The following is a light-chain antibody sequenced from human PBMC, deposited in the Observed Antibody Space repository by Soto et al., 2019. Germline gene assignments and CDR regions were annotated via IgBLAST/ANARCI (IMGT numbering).Light chain of an antibody. CDR1: SSNIGAGYD. J-gene: IGLJ2*01. CDR2: GNS. Sequence: QSVLTQPPSVSGAPGQRVTISCTGSSSNIGAGYDVHWYQQLPGTAPKLLIYGNSNRPSGVPDRFSGSKSGTSASLAITGLEEEDEDYYYCQSYDSSLSRAVFGGGTKLTVL. V-gene: IGLV1-40*01. CDR3: QSYDSSLSRAV.